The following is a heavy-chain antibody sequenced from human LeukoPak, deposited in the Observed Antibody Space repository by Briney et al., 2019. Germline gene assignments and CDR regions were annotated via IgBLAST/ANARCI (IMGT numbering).Heavy chain of an antibody. CDR1: GGSISSGDYY. V-gene: IGHV4-30-4*01. J-gene: IGHJ3*02. Sequence: SETLSLTCTVSGGSISSGDYYWSWIRQPPGKGLEWIGYIYYSGSTYYNPSLKSRVTISVDTSKNQLSLKLSSVTAADTAVYYCARDSSYYDSRGPDAFDIWGKGPMVTVSS. CDR3: ARDSSYYDSRGPDAFDI. D-gene: IGHD3-22*01. CDR2: IYYSGST.